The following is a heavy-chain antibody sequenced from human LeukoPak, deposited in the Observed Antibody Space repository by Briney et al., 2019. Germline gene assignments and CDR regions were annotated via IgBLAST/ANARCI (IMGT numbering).Heavy chain of an antibody. V-gene: IGHV3-23*01. D-gene: IGHD6-19*01. CDR2: ISGSGGST. J-gene: IGHJ4*02. CDR3: ARDFRGSGWYYFDY. CDR1: GFTFSSYA. Sequence: GGSLRLSCAASGFTFSSYAMSWVRQAPGKGLEWVSAISGSGGSTYYADSVKGRFTISRDNSKNTLYLQMNSLRAEDTAVYYCARDFRGSGWYYFDYWGQGTLVTVSS.